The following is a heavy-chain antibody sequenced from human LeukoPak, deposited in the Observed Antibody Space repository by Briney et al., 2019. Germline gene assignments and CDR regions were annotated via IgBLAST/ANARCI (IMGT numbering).Heavy chain of an antibody. CDR1: GFTFTTFW. CDR3: TTDGVGVEGATYDN. D-gene: IGHD1-26*01. V-gene: IGHV3-15*01. Sequence: GGSLRLSCATSGFTFTTFWMAWVRQAPGKGLEWVGRIKAKAHGGTIEYAAPVKGRLTISRDDSKNTLYLQMNSLKTEDTAVYYCTTDGVGVEGATYDNWGQGTLVSVSS. CDR2: IKAKAHGGTI. J-gene: IGHJ4*02.